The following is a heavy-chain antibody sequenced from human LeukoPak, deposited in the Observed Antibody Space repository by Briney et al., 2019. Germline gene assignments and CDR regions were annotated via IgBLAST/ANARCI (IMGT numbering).Heavy chain of an antibody. D-gene: IGHD3-10*01. J-gene: IGHJ4*02. CDR3: ARDRRRLDPGTFDY. CDR1: GFTFSSYA. Sequence: PGRSLRLSCAASGFTFSSYAMHWVRQAPGKGLEWVAVISYDGSNKYYADSVKGRFTISRDNSKNTLYLQMNSLRAEDTAVYYCARDRRRLDPGTFDYWGQGTLVTVSS. V-gene: IGHV3-30*01. CDR2: ISYDGSNK.